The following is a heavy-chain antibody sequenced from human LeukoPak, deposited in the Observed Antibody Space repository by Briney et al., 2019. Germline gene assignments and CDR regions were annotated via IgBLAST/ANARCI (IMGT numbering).Heavy chain of an antibody. CDR1: GFTFSSYS. Sequence: PGGSLRLSCAASGFTFSSYSMNWVRQAPGKGLEWVSSISSSSSYIYYADSVKGRFTISRDNAKNSLYLQMNSLRAEDTAVYYCARVRDPSEWELADAFDIWGQGTMVTVSS. D-gene: IGHD1-26*01. V-gene: IGHV3-21*01. CDR3: ARVRDPSEWELADAFDI. CDR2: ISSSSSYI. J-gene: IGHJ3*02.